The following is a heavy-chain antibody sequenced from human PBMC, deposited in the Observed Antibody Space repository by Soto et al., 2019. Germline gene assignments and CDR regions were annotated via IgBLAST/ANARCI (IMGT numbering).Heavy chain of an antibody. CDR1: GGSIRSGDSY. Sequence: LSLTCTVSGGSIRSGDSYWSWIRQPPGKGLEWIGYIYYDGSTYYNPSLASRVTISVDTSKNQFSLKLNSVTAADTAVYYCAREGAASYSYYYGTDVWGQGTTVTVYS. J-gene: IGHJ6*02. D-gene: IGHD3-16*01. V-gene: IGHV4-30-4*01. CDR2: IYYDGST. CDR3: AREGAASYSYYYGTDV.